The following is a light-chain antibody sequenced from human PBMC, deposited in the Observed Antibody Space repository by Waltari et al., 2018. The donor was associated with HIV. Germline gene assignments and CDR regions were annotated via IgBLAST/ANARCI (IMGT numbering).Light chain of an antibody. J-gene: IGKJ5*01. CDR1: QSLLNSNGLNY. CDR3: MQALQTPLIT. CDR2: LGS. V-gene: IGKV2-28*01. Sequence: DIVMTQSPLSLPVTPGEPASISCRSSQSLLNSNGLNYLDWYRQKPGKFPLLRIYLGSNRSPGVPDRFSGSGSGTYFTLKISRVGAEYVWFYYCMQALQTPLITFCQVTRLEIK.